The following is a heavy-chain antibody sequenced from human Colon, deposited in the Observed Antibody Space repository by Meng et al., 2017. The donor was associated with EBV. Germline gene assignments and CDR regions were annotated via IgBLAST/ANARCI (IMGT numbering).Heavy chain of an antibody. J-gene: IGHJ4*02. V-gene: IGHV4-31*03. CDR2: IYYSGST. D-gene: IGHD6-19*01. CDR3: ARVSSGWDYFDY. Sequence: QVQLTESGPGLVKPSQTLSLTCTVSGGSVSSGGYSCTWIRQPPGKGLEWFGHIYYSGSTFYNPSLKRRVIISIDTSKNQFSLNLRSVTAADTAVYYCARVSSGWDYFDYWGQGTLVTVSS. CDR1: GGSVSSGGYS.